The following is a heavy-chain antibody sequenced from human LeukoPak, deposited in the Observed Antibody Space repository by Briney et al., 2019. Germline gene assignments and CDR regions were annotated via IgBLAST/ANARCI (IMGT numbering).Heavy chain of an antibody. Sequence: PGESLKISCKGSGYSFTTYWIAWVRQMPGKGLECMGIVYLGDSDTRYSPSFQGQVTISADKSITTAYLQWSSLKASDTAIYFCAALTIGFPGSLDFWGQGTLVTVSS. CDR1: GYSFTTYW. CDR3: AALTIGFPGSLDF. J-gene: IGHJ4*02. CDR2: VYLGDSDT. D-gene: IGHD3-10*01. V-gene: IGHV5-51*01.